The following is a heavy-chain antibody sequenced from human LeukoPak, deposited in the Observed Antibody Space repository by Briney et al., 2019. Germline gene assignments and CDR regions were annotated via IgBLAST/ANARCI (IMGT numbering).Heavy chain of an antibody. CDR1: GFTFSSYA. J-gene: IGHJ4*02. CDR2: ISYDGSNK. V-gene: IGHV3-30-3*01. Sequence: GSLRLSCAASGFTFSSYAMHWVRQAPGKGLEWVAVISYDGSNKYYADSVKGRFTISRDNSKNTLYLQMNSLRAEDTAMYYCAREVYDSSGYSQYYFDYWGQGTLVTVSS. D-gene: IGHD3-22*01. CDR3: AREVYDSSGYSQYYFDY.